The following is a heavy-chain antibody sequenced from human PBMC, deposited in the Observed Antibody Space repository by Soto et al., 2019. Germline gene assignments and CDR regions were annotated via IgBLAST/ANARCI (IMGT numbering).Heavy chain of an antibody. D-gene: IGHD3-22*01. CDR2: ISYDGSNK. CDR3: ANSYYYDSSGYPDAFDI. CDR1: GFTFSSYG. Sequence: QVQLVESEGGVVQPERSLILSCAASGFTFSSYGMHWVRQAPGKGLEWVAVISYDGSNKYYADSVKGRFTISRDNSKNPLYLQMNSLRAEDTAVYYCANSYYYDSSGYPDAFDIWGQGTMVTVSS. J-gene: IGHJ3*02. V-gene: IGHV3-30*18.